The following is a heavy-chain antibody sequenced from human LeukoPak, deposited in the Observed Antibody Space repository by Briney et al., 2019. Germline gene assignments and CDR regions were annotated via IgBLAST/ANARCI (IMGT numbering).Heavy chain of an antibody. CDR3: AREKLSFFDSSGYFDY. V-gene: IGHV3-48*03. CDR1: GFTFSSYE. D-gene: IGHD3-22*01. CDR2: ISSSGSAI. J-gene: IGHJ4*02. Sequence: PGGSLRLSCAAYGFTFSSYEMNWVRQAPGKGLEWVSFISSSGSAIHYADSVRGRFTISRDNAKNSLYLQMRRLRAEDTAVYYCAREKLSFFDSSGYFDYWGQGTLVTVSS.